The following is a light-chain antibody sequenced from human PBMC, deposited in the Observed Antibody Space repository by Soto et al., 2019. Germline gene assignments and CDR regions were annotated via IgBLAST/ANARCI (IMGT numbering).Light chain of an antibody. Sequence: QSALTQPPSASGSPGQSVTISCPGTSSDVGAYNYVSWYQQHPGKALNLMIYDVTKRPSGVPDRFSGSKSGNTASLTVSGLQAEDEAEYYCISYSGSSIWVFGGGTKVTVL. CDR2: DVT. V-gene: IGLV2-8*01. CDR3: ISYSGSSIWV. J-gene: IGLJ3*02. CDR1: SSDVGAYNY.